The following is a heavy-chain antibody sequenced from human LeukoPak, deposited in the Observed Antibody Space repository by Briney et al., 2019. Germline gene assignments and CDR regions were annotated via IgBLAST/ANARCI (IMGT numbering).Heavy chain of an antibody. CDR3: AKDNYGGIYAS. Sequence: PGKSLRLSCATSGFTFSGYGLSWVRQAPGEGLEWVAHISHFPGDPWYANSVKGRFIISRDNSKGTTYLEMNSLTPEDSALYYCAKDNYGGIYASWGQGTMVTVSA. V-gene: IGHV3-23*01. J-gene: IGHJ5*02. D-gene: IGHD3-16*01. CDR2: ISHFPGDP. CDR1: GFTFSGYG.